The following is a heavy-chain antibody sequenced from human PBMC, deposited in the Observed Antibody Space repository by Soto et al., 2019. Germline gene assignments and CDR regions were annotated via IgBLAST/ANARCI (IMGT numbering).Heavy chain of an antibody. V-gene: IGHV5-10-1*01. CDR1: GYSFTSYW. D-gene: IGHD3-10*02. Sequence: GESLKISCKGSGYSFTSYWISWVRQMPGKGLEWMGRIDPSDSYTNYSPSFQGHVTISADKSISTAYLQWSSLKASDTAMYYCARLKLFGESRNPSSRANYYYYYVMDVWGQGTTVTVSS. J-gene: IGHJ6*02. CDR3: ARLKLFGESRNPSSRANYYYYYVMDV. CDR2: IDPSDSYT.